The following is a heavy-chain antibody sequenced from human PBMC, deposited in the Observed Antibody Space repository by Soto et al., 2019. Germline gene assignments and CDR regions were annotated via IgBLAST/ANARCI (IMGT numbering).Heavy chain of an antibody. CDR2: IIPIFGTA. CDR1: GVTFSSYA. Sequence: SVKVSCKASGVTFSSYAISWVRQAPGQGLEWMGGIIPIFGTANYAQKFQGRVTITADESTSTAYMELSSLRSEDTAVYYCATVDTAMEEYYYYYYGMDVWGQGTTVTVSS. V-gene: IGHV1-69*13. D-gene: IGHD5-18*01. CDR3: ATVDTAMEEYYYYYYGMDV. J-gene: IGHJ6*02.